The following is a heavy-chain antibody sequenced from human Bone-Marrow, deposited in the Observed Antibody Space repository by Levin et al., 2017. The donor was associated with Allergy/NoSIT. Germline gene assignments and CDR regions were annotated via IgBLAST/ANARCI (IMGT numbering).Heavy chain of an antibody. D-gene: IGHD1/OR15-1a*01. CDR3: ARPADSSGTTTARYQYYGMDV. J-gene: IGHJ6*02. V-gene: IGHV1-69*13. CDR2: IIPILGTA. Sequence: AASVKVSCKASGGTFSSYAISWVRQAPGQGLEWMGGIIPILGTAIYAQKFQGRVTITADESTSTAYMERSSLTSEDTAVYYCARPADSSGTTTARYQYYGMDVWGQGTTVTVSS. CDR1: GGTFSSYA.